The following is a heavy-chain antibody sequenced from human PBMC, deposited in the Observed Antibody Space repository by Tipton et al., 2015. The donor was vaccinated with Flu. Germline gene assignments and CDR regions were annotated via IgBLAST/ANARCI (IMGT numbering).Heavy chain of an antibody. CDR1: GFTFNTYA. CDR2: ISGSTGRT. D-gene: IGHD6-13*01. Sequence: SLRLSCAASGFTFNTYAMSWVRQAPGKGLEWVSTISGSTGRTCYADSVQGRSTISRDNSKSTLYLQMNSLRAEDTAVYHCAKSYSSSWTGDCWGQGTLVTVSS. V-gene: IGHV3-23*01. CDR3: AKSYSSSWTGDC. J-gene: IGHJ4*02.